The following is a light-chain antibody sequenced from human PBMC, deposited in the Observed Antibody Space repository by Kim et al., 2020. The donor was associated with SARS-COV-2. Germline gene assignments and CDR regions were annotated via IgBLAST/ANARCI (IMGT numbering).Light chain of an antibody. Sequence: QSALTQPPSASGSPGQSVTISCAGTSSDIGAYYFFSCYQQHPGKAPKLMIYEGNKRPSGVPDRFSGSKSGNTASLTISGLHSEDEGDYYCSSYAGGNTGVFGTGTKVTIL. CDR2: EGN. CDR1: SSDIGAYYF. J-gene: IGLJ1*01. V-gene: IGLV2-8*01. CDR3: SSYAGGNTGV.